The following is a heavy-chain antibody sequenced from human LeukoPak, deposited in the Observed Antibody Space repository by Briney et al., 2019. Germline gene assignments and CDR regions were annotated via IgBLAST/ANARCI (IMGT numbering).Heavy chain of an antibody. D-gene: IGHD3-3*01. Sequence: GGSLRLSCAASGFTFSSYWMSWVRQAPGKGLEWVANIKQDGSEKYYVDSVKGRFTISRDNAKNSLYLQMNSLRAEDTAVYYCARPVLRFLEWLPPDYMDVWGKGTTVTVSS. CDR2: IKQDGSEK. J-gene: IGHJ6*03. V-gene: IGHV3-7*01. CDR1: GFTFSSYW. CDR3: ARPVLRFLEWLPPDYMDV.